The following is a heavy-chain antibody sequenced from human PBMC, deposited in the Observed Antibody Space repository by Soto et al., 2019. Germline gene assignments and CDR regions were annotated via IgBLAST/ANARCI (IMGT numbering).Heavy chain of an antibody. CDR2: IYYSGST. CDR3: ARGGYSSSWYQDFDY. V-gene: IGHV4-59*01. CDR1: GGSISSYY. J-gene: IGHJ4*02. Sequence: QVQLQESGPGLVKPSETLSLTCTVSGGSISSYYWSWIRQPPGKGLEWIGYIYYSGSTNYNPSLKSRVTISVDTSKNQFSLKLSSVTAADTAVYYCARGGYSSSWYQDFDYWGQGTLVTVSS. D-gene: IGHD6-13*01.